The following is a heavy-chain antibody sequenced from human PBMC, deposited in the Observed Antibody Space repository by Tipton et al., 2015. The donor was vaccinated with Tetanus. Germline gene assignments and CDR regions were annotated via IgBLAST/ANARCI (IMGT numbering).Heavy chain of an antibody. D-gene: IGHD3-22*01. Sequence: SLRLSCATSGFIFNSYGIHWVHQAPGKGLEWVAVTWSHGGNIYYADSVKGRCAVSRDNSKNTVYLQMNSLSAEDTAVYYCARDGDTSGHYGIFDSWGQGTLLIVSS. V-gene: IGHV3-33*01. CDR2: TWSHGGNI. J-gene: IGHJ4*02. CDR3: ARDGDTSGHYGIFDS. CDR1: GFIFNSYG.